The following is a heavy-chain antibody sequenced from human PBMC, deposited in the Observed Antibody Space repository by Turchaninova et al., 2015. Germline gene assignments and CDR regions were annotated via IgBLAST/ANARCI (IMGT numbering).Heavy chain of an antibody. Sequence: SWGNVVQPGRSLRLSCAVSGVTFTTYAMHWVRQAPGKGLEWVAEISYDGSKKHYGDSVKDRFTISRDNSKNTLYLQMNSLRAEDTAAYYCAREGQWLSVDYWGQGTLVTVSS. CDR3: AREGQWLSVDY. V-gene: IGHV3-30*01. J-gene: IGHJ4*02. D-gene: IGHD6-19*01. CDR2: ISYDGSKK. CDR1: GVTFTTYA.